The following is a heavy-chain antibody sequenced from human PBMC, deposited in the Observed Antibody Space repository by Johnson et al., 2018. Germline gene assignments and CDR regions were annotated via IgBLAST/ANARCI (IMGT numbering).Heavy chain of an antibody. V-gene: IGHV3-66*01. D-gene: IGHD6-13*01. CDR2: IYSADNT. J-gene: IGHJ6*04. Sequence: VQLVESGGGLVQXGGSLGLSCAASGFIVKSKYMSWVRQAPGKGLEWVAVIYSADNTYYTDSVKGRFTSSRDTAKNSLYLQMNSLRAEDTAVYYCVKDKGEAAAVGPMDVWGKGTTVTVSS. CDR1: GFIVKSKY. CDR3: VKDKGEAAAVGPMDV.